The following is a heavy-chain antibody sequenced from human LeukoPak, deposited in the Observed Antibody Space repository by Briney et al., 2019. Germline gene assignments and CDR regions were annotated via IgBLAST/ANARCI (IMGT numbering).Heavy chain of an antibody. D-gene: IGHD1-26*01. CDR1: GFTFSSYA. V-gene: IGHV3-30-3*01. CDR2: ISYDGSNK. Sequence: GGSLRLSCAASGFTFSSYAMHWVRQALGKGLEWVAVISYDGSNKYYADSVKGRFTISRDNSKNTLYLQMNSLRAEDTAVYYCARGSDGELDYFDYWGQGTLVTVSS. CDR3: ARGSDGELDYFDY. J-gene: IGHJ4*02.